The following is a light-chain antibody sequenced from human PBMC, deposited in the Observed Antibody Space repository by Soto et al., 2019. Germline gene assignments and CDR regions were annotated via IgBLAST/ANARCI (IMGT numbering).Light chain of an antibody. CDR3: QQYNSYSPWT. CDR1: QSISRW. Sequence: IQMAQSPSSLSASVGDRVTVTSRASQSISRWLAWHPQKVGKAPKVTIYKASGSESGVPSRFSGSGSGTEFTLTISSLQPDDFATYYCQQYNSYSPWTFGQGTKVDIK. V-gene: IGKV1-5*03. CDR2: KAS. J-gene: IGKJ1*01.